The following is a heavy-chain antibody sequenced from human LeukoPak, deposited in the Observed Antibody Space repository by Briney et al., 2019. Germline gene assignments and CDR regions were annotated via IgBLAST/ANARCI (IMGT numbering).Heavy chain of an antibody. CDR2: ISSSSSYK. V-gene: IGHV3-21*01. J-gene: IGHJ4*01. Sequence: AGVSLRLSCAASGFTFSDYSFNWVRQAPGKGLEWVSSISSSSSYKYYADSLKGRFTISRDNAKNSLYLQVNSLRAEDTAVYYCARINDSYHLDFWGHGTLVTVSS. CDR1: GFTFSDYS. CDR3: ARINDSYHLDF. D-gene: IGHD3-3*02.